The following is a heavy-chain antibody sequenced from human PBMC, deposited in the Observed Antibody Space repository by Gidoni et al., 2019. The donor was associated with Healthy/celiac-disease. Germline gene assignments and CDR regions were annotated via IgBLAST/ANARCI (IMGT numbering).Heavy chain of an antibody. CDR1: GYTFTSYG. D-gene: IGHD3-9*01. Sequence: QVHLVQSGAEGKKPGASAKGYCKASGYTFTSYGISWVRQGPGQGLEWMGWISAYNGNTNYAQTLQCRVTMTTYTSTSTAYMELRSLRSDDTAVYYCARWRYAAEYFQHWGQGTLVTVSS. CDR3: ARWRYAAEYFQH. J-gene: IGHJ1*01. V-gene: IGHV1-18*01. CDR2: ISAYNGNT.